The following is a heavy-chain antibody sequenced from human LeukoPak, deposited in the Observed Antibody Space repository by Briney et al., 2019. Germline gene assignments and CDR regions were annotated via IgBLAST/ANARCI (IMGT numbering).Heavy chain of an antibody. CDR2: IIPILGIA. D-gene: IGHD3-22*01. J-gene: IGHJ4*02. CDR3: ARPSTTYYSDSSGYYLFDY. V-gene: IGHV1-69*04. Sequence: AASVKVSCKASGGTFRNYAISWVRQAPGQGLEWMGRIIPILGIANYAQKFQGRVTITADKSTSTDCMELSSLRSEDTAVYYCARPSTTYYSDSSGYYLFDYWGQGTLVTVSS. CDR1: GGTFRNYA.